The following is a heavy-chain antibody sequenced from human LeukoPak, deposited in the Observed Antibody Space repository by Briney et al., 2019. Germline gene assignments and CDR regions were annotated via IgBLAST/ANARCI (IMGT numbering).Heavy chain of an antibody. D-gene: IGHD4-11*01. Sequence: SETLSLTCTVSGGSISSDYWCWIRQPPGKGLEWIGYLSYSGNTGYSPSLKSRATISGDTSKNQFSLKLSSVTAADTAMYYCASVTEITDIDYWGQGTLVTV. J-gene: IGHJ4*02. CDR3: ASVTEITDIDY. V-gene: IGHV4-59*01. CDR1: GGSISSDY. CDR2: LSYSGNT.